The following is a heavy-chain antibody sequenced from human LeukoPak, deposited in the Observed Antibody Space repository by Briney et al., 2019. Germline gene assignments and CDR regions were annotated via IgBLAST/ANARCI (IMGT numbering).Heavy chain of an antibody. CDR2: ISSSSATT. CDR1: GFTFNTYA. D-gene: IGHD6-19*01. V-gene: IGHV3-23*01. CDR3: AKEHRSGWNLISFDL. J-gene: IGHJ4*02. Sequence: PGGSLRLSCAASGFTFNTYAMSWVRQAPGKGLEWVSGISSSSATTYYADSVKGRFSISRDNSHSTLFLQLNGLRAEGTAVYYCAKEHRSGWNLISFDLWGQGTLVTVSS.